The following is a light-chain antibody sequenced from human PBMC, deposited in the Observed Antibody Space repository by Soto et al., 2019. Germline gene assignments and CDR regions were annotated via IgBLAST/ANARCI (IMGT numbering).Light chain of an antibody. CDR2: SAS. Sequence: EIVLTQSPGALSLSPGERATLSCRASQIFSSSYLAWYQQKPGQAPRLLIYSASSRATGIPDRFSGTASGTDFTLTISRLEPEDFAVYYCQQYVSLPRTFGQGTKVEIK. CDR1: QIFSSSY. CDR3: QQYVSLPRT. V-gene: IGKV3-20*01. J-gene: IGKJ1*01.